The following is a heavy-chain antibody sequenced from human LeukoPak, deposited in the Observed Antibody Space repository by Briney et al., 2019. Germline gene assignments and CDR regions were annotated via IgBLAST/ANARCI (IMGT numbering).Heavy chain of an antibody. J-gene: IGHJ4*02. V-gene: IGHV3-21*04. Sequence: TGGSLRLSCAASGFTFSSYSMNWVRQAPGKGLEWVSSISSSSSYIYYADSVKGRFTISRDNAKNSLYLQLNSLRAEDTAVYYCARDYAWDSYGLVLDSWGQGALVTVSS. CDR3: ARDYAWDSYGLVLDS. CDR2: ISSSSSYI. D-gene: IGHD3-16*02. CDR1: GFTFSSYS.